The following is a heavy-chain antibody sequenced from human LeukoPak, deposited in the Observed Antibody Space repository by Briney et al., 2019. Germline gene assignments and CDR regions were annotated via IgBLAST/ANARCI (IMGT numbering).Heavy chain of an antibody. CDR3: ARRSYDSSGYYSHFDY. D-gene: IGHD3-22*01. Sequence: PSETLSLTCTVSGGSISSNSYYWVWIPQPPGKGLEGIGCICYSGSYYYNTSLKSRVTISVDTSKIQFSPKLSSVTPADTAVYYCARRSYDSSGYYSHFDYWGQGTLVTVSS. CDR2: ICYSGSY. J-gene: IGHJ4*02. CDR1: GGSISSNSYY. V-gene: IGHV4-39*01.